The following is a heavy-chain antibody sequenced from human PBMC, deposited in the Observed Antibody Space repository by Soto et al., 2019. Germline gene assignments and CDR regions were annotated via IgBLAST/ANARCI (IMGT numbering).Heavy chain of an antibody. Sequence: ASVKVSCKASGYTFTSYGISWVRQAPGQGLEWMGWISAYNGNTNYAQKLQGRVTMTTDTSTSTAYMELRSLRSDDTAVYYCARDPSYSSSWYEYWFDPWGQGTLVTVSS. CDR2: ISAYNGNT. CDR1: GYTFTSYG. J-gene: IGHJ5*02. CDR3: ARDPSYSSSWYEYWFDP. V-gene: IGHV1-18*01. D-gene: IGHD6-13*01.